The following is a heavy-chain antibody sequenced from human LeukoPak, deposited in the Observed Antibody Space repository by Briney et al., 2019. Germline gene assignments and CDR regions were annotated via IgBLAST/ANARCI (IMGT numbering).Heavy chain of an antibody. CDR3: ARLGDWVVVPAALPMDY. V-gene: IGHV1-2*02. Sequence: GASVKVSCKASGYTFTGYYMHWVRQAPGRGVERMGWINPNSGGTNYVQKFQGRVTITRDTTIRTAYMEVSRLRAADTAVYYCARLGDWVVVPAALPMDYWGQGTLVTVSS. CDR2: INPNSGGT. D-gene: IGHD2-2*01. J-gene: IGHJ4*02. CDR1: GYTFTGYY.